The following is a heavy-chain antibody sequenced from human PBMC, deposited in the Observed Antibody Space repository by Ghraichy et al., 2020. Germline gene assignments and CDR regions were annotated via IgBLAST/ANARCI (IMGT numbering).Heavy chain of an antibody. CDR2: ISWNSGSI. J-gene: IGHJ5*02. CDR3: AKALGPIDWFDP. CDR1: GFTFDDYA. Sequence: GGSLRLSCAASGFTFDDYAMHWVRQAPGKGLEWVSGISWNSGSIGYADSVKGRFTISRDNAKNSLYLQMNSLRAEDTALYYCAKALGPIDWFDPWGQGTLVTVSS. V-gene: IGHV3-9*01.